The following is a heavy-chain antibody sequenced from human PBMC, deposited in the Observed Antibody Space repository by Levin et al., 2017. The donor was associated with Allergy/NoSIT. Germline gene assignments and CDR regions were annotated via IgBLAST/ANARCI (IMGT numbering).Heavy chain of an antibody. CDR1: GFTFSSYA. CDR3: ARDSSGWSTYYYNYMDV. CDR2: VSYDGTKK. D-gene: IGHD6-19*01. J-gene: IGHJ6*03. Sequence: GGSLRLSCAASGFTFSSYAIHWVRQAPGKGLEWVAVVSYDGTKKNYADSVKGRFTISRDNSENTLYVQMNSLRAEDTAVYYCARDSSGWSTYYYNYMDVWGKGTTVTVSS. V-gene: IGHV3-30-3*01.